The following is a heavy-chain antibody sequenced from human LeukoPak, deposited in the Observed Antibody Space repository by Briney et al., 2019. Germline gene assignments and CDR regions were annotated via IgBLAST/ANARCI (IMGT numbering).Heavy chain of an antibody. CDR2: INWNGGNT. D-gene: IGHD4-11*01. V-gene: IGHV3-20*04. CDR3: ARVASNYDFDC. J-gene: IGHJ4*02. Sequence: GGSLRLSCAASGFTFDDYGMSWVRHAPGKGLEWVSGINWNGGNTGYADSVKGRFTISRDNAKNSLYLQMNSLRAEDTALYYCARVASNYDFDCWGQGTLVTVSS. CDR1: GFTFDDYG.